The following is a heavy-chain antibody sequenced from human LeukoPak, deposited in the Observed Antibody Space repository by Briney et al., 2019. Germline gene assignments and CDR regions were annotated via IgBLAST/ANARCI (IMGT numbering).Heavy chain of an antibody. CDR3: ASPSWRYYYGIDV. V-gene: IGHV3-48*03. J-gene: IGHJ6*02. CDR1: GFTFSSYE. Sequence: GGSLRLSCAASGFTFSSYEMNWVRQAPGKGLEWVSYISSSGSTIYYADSVKGRFTISRDNAKNSLYLQMNSLRAEDTAVYYCASPSWRYYYGIDVWGQGTTVTVSS. CDR2: ISSSGSTI.